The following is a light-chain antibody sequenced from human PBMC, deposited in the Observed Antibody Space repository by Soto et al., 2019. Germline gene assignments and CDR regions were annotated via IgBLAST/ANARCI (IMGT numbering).Light chain of an antibody. CDR1: QGISNY. Sequence: IHITQSPSSLSASVGDRVTITCRASQGISNYLAWYQQKPGKVPKLLIYAASTLQSGVPSRFSGSGSGTDFTLTISSLQSEDFAVYYCQQYDDWPSFGQGTKVDNK. J-gene: IGKJ1*01. V-gene: IGKV1-27*01. CDR2: AAS. CDR3: QQYDDWPS.